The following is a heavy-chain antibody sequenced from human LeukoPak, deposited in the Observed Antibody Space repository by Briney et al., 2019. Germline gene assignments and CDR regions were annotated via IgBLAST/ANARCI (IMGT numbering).Heavy chain of an antibody. CDR1: GGSISSYY. D-gene: IGHD3-16*01. CDR2: IYYSGST. CDR3: ARTTTAGGVLGRLAFPYYFDY. V-gene: IGHV4-59*01. J-gene: IGHJ4*02. Sequence: SETLSLTCTVSGGSISSYYWSWIRQPPGKGLEWIGYIYYSGSTNYNPSLKSRVTISVDTSKNQFSLKLSSVTAADTAVYYCARTTTAGGVLGRLAFPYYFDYWGQGTLVTVSS.